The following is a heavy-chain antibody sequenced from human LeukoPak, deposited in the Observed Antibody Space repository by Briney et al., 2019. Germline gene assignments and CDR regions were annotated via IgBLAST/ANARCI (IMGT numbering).Heavy chain of an antibody. Sequence: SETLSLTCAVYGGSFSGYYWSWIRQPPGKGLEWIGEINHSGSTNCNPSLKSRVTISVDTSKNQFSLKLSSVTAADTAVYYCARVLGWSGYFYFDYWGQGTLVTVSS. V-gene: IGHV4-34*01. CDR2: INHSGST. CDR1: GGSFSGYY. CDR3: ARVLGWSGYFYFDY. D-gene: IGHD3-3*01. J-gene: IGHJ4*02.